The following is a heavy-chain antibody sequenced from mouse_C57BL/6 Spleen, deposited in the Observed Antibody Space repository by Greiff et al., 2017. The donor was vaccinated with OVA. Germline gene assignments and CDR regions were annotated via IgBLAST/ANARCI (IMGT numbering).Heavy chain of an antibody. D-gene: IGHD2-4*01. CDR3: AREDDYGYAMDY. CDR2: ISSGSSTI. V-gene: IGHV5-17*01. CDR1: GFTFSDYG. J-gene: IGHJ4*01. Sequence: EVHLVESGGGLVKPGGSLKLSCAASGFTFSDYGMHWVRQAPEKGLEWVAYISSGSSTIYYADTVKGRFTISRDNAKNTLFLQMTSLRSEDTAMYYCAREDDYGYAMDYWGQGTSVTVSS.